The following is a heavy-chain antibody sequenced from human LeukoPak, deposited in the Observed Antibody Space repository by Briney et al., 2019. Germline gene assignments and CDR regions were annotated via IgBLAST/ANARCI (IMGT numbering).Heavy chain of an antibody. V-gene: IGHV4-59*01. J-gene: IGHJ4*02. CDR3: ARYYDSSGYYLGWYFDY. CDR2: IYYSGST. Sequence: TSETLSLTCAVYGGSFSGYYWSWIRQPPGKGLEWIGYIYYSGSTNYNPSLKSRVTISVDTSKNQFSLKLSSVTAADTAVYYCARYYDSSGYYLGWYFDYWGQGTLVTVSS. D-gene: IGHD3-22*01. CDR1: GGSFSGYY.